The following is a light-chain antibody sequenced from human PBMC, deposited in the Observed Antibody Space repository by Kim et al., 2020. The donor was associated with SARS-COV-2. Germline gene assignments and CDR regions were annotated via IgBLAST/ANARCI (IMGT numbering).Light chain of an antibody. J-gene: IGLJ2*01. CDR2: QDS. V-gene: IGLV3-1*01. CDR1: KLGDKY. Sequence: SPEQTASITCSGDKLGDKYACWYQQKPGQSPVLVIYQDSKRPSGIPERFSGSNSGNTATLTISGTQAMDEADYYCQAWDSSTEGVFGGGTQLTVL. CDR3: QAWDSSTEGV.